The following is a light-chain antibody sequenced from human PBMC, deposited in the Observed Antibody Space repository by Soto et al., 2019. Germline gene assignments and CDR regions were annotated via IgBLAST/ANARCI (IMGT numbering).Light chain of an antibody. CDR2: KAS. Sequence: IQVTQYPSTLCAAGRERGTMTWRASQSVARWLAWYQQKPGRAPTVLIYKASTLKYGVPPRFSGSGSGTEFSLTISSLQPDDSATSFCEPYDRFSTFAQGTKVDIK. V-gene: IGKV1-5*03. CDR1: QSVARW. J-gene: IGKJ1*01. CDR3: EPYDRFST.